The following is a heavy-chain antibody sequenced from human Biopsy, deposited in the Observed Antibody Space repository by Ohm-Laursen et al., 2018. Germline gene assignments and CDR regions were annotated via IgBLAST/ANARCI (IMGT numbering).Heavy chain of an antibody. Sequence: TLSLTCAVYGASFTGYYWSWIRRTPGKGLEWIGEINHSGRTNYNPSLKSRVTISVDTSKNQFSLKVRSVTAADTAVYYCVRGVDYYDPYHYYALDVWGQGTTVTVSS. V-gene: IGHV4-34*01. J-gene: IGHJ6*02. CDR1: GASFTGYY. D-gene: IGHD3-22*01. CDR2: INHSGRT. CDR3: VRGVDYYDPYHYYALDV.